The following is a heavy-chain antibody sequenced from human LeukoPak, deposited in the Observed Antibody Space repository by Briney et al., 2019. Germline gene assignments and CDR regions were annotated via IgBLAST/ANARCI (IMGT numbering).Heavy chain of an antibody. J-gene: IGHJ5*02. CDR1: GFTFSDYY. V-gene: IGHV3-11*04. Sequence: PGGSLRLSCAASGFTFSDYYMSWIRQAPGKGLEWVSYISSSGSTIYYADSVKGRFTISRDNAKNSLYLQMNSLRAEDTAVYYCARDGESEVKVPAANWFDPWGQGTLVTVSS. CDR3: ARDGESEVKVPAANWFDP. CDR2: ISSSGSTI. D-gene: IGHD2-2*01.